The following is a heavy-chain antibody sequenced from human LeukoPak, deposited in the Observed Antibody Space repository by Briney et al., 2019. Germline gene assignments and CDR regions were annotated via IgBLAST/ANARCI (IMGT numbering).Heavy chain of an antibody. CDR3: ARVLARGVLYS. Sequence: SVKVSCKASGGSLISYSISWVRQAPGQGLEWMGGITPIFGSTDYAQKFQGRVTMTADKSTNTAYMELSSLRSEDTAVYYCARVLARGVLYSWGQGALVTVSS. D-gene: IGHD3-10*01. CDR1: GGSLISYS. V-gene: IGHV1-69*06. J-gene: IGHJ4*02. CDR2: ITPIFGST.